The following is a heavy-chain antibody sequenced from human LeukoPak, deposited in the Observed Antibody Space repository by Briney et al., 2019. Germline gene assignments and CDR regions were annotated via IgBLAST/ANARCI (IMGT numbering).Heavy chain of an antibody. CDR1: GYTXTGFY. CDR3: ARAHLIAAPGYNWFDP. CDR2: INPNSGGT. D-gene: IGHD6-13*01. V-gene: IGHV1-2*02. Sequence: GASVKVSCKASGYTXTGFYMHWVRQAPGQGLEWMGWINPNSGGTNYAQKFQGRVTMTRDTSINTAYMELSSLRSDDTAVFYCARAHLIAAPGYNWFDPWGQGTLVTVSS. J-gene: IGHJ5*02.